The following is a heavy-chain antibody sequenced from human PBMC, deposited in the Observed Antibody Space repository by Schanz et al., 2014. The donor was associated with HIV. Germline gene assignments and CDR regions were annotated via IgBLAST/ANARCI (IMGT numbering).Heavy chain of an antibody. CDR1: GFTFSSYG. Sequence: QVHLVESGGGVVQPGRSLRLSCAASGFTFSSYGMHWVRPAPGKGLEWVAVISFDGGEKHYADSAKGRFTISRDNSKNTLYLQMNSLRAEDTAVYYCAKGARAHKVTTGVDVWGPGTTVTVSS. D-gene: IGHD4-17*01. J-gene: IGHJ6*02. CDR3: AKGARAHKVTTGVDV. V-gene: IGHV3-30*18. CDR2: ISFDGGEK.